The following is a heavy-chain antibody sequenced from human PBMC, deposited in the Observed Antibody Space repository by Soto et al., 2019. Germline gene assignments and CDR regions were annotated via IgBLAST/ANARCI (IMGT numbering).Heavy chain of an antibody. CDR1: GDSVSSNSAA. V-gene: IGHV6-1*01. Sequence: SQTLSLTCDISGDSVSSNSAAWNWIRQSPSRGLEWLGRTYYRSKWYNDYAVSVKSRITINPDTSKNQFSLQLNSVTPEDTAVYYCARGSWLRLRGWFDPWGQGTLVTVSS. J-gene: IGHJ5*02. CDR2: TYYRSKWYN. CDR3: ARGSWLRLRGWFDP. D-gene: IGHD5-12*01.